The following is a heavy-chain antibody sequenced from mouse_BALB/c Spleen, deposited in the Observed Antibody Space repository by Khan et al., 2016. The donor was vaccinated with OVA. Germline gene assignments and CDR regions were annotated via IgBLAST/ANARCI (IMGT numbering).Heavy chain of an antibody. D-gene: IGHD2-12*01. CDR2: IWSGGST. V-gene: IGHV2-4-1*01. CDR3: ARSSYRYDFTY. Sequence: QVQLKQSGPGLVQPSQNLSITCTVSDFSLITYGVHWVRQSPGKGLEWLGVIWSGGSTDYNEAFISRLSISKDNSKSQVFFKMNSLQSDDTAIYYCARSSYRYDFTYWGRGTLVTVSS. J-gene: IGHJ3*01. CDR1: DFSLITYG.